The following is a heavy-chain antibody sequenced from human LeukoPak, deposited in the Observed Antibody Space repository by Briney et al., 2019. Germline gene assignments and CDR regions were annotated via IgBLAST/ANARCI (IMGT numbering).Heavy chain of an antibody. CDR1: GFTFSNYD. CDR2: VWNDGSNK. Sequence: GGSLRLSCAASGFTFSNYDIHWVRQAPGKGLEWVAVVWNDGSNKNYADSVKGRFTISRDNSKNTLDLQMNSLRAEDTAVYYCAKEIGVLLIGRAFDTWGQGTMVTVPS. D-gene: IGHD2/OR15-2a*01. CDR3: AKEIGVLLIGRAFDT. V-gene: IGHV3-33*06. J-gene: IGHJ3*02.